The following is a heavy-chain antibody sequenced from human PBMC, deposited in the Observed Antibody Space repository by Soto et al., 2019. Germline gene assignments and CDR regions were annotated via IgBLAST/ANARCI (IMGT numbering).Heavy chain of an antibody. V-gene: IGHV4-59*01. CDR2: IYYSGST. J-gene: IGHJ6*03. D-gene: IGHD1-1*01. CDR3: ARTWSPYYYYYMDV. Sequence: SETLSLTCTVSGGSISSYYWSWIRQPPGKGLEWIGYIYYSGSTNYNPSLKSRVTISVDTSKNQFPLKLSSVTAADTAVYYCARTWSPYYYYYMDVWGKGTTVTVSS. CDR1: GGSISSYY.